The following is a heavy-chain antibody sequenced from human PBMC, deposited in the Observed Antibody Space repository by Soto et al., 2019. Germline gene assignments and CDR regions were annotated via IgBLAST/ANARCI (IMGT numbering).Heavy chain of an antibody. J-gene: IGHJ3*01. Sequence: QVQLVQSGAEVKQPGASVKISCKASGYTLSSNYLHWVRQAPGQGLEWMGMINPTSDYTNFAQMCRGRVTLRRDASTRTVYMELTSLRLDATSVYVCARGGTPINALDLWGQGTMVAVSS. V-gene: IGHV1-46*01. D-gene: IGHD2-15*01. CDR1: GYTLSSNY. CDR2: INPTSDYT. CDR3: ARGGTPINALDL.